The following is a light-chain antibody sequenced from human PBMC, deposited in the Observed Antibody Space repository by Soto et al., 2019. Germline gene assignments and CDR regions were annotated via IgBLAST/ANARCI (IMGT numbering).Light chain of an antibody. CDR1: SSNIGNNY. CDR3: GTWDSSLDAVL. Sequence: QSVLTQPPSVSAAPGQKVTLSCSGGSSNIGNNYVSWYQHLPGTAPKLLIYDNNKRPSGIPDRFSGSRSGTSATLGNTGLQTGDEAEYYCGTWDSSLDAVLFGGGTKVTVL. J-gene: IGLJ2*01. V-gene: IGLV1-51*01. CDR2: DNN.